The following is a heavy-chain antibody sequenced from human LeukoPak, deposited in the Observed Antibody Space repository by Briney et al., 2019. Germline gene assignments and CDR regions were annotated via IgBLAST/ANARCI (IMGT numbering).Heavy chain of an antibody. CDR2: ITSAGNT. CDR1: GFTFSNYA. D-gene: IGHD3-22*01. V-gene: IGHV3-23*01. Sequence: GGSLRLSCAASGFTFSNYAMNWVRQAPGKGLEWVSAITSAGNTYYADSVKGRFTISRDSSKNTLYMQMNSLRVEDTAVYYCAKDRGWLVDYWGQGTLVTVSS. J-gene: IGHJ4*02. CDR3: AKDRGWLVDY.